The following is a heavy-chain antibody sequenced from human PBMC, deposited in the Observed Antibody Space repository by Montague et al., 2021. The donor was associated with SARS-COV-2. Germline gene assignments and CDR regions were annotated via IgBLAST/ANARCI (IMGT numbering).Heavy chain of an antibody. CDR2: IDWDDDK. D-gene: IGHD6-13*01. CDR1: GFSLSTSGMC. Sequence: PALVKLTQTLTLTCTFSGFSLSTSGMCVSWIRQPPGKALEWLARIDWDDDKYYSTSLKTRLTISKDTSKTQVVLTMINMDPVDTATYYCARADGRGSSRHNYGMDCWGQGTMVTVSS. V-gene: IGHV2-70*11. J-gene: IGHJ6*02. CDR3: ARADGRGSSRHNYGMDC.